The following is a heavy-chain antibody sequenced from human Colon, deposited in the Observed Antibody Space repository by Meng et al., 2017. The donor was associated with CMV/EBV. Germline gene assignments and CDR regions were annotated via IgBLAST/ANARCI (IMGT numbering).Heavy chain of an antibody. V-gene: IGHV1-69*02. CDR1: SSHT. D-gene: IGHD1-14*01. CDR2: LIPILEMT. J-gene: IGHJ6*02. Sequence: SSHTFNWVRQAPGQDLEWLGRLIPILEMTNYARRLGGGVAITVDTSTNTVYMELSSLTSDDTAVYYCARGTYLVNPGGYHIGMDVWGQGTTVTVSS. CDR3: ARGTYLVNPGGYHIGMDV.